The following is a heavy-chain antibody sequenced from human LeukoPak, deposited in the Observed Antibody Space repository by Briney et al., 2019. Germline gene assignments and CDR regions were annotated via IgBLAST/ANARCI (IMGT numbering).Heavy chain of an antibody. CDR1: GFTFDDYA. CDR3: AKGGRSRWNQVDY. Sequence: GGSLRLSCAASGFTFDDYAMHWVRQAPGKGLEWVSVISGDGGSTDYADSVKGRFTISRDNSKNSLYLQMNSRRTEDTALYYCAKGGRSRWNQVDYWGQGTLVTVSS. V-gene: IGHV3-43*02. J-gene: IGHJ4*02. D-gene: IGHD5-24*01. CDR2: ISGDGGST.